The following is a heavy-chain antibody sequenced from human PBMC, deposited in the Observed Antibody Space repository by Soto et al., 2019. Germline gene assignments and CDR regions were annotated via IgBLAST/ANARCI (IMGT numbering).Heavy chain of an antibody. J-gene: IGHJ6*02. CDR1: GYTFTSYD. CDR3: ARGRGRGSFWSGYENYYYYGMDV. V-gene: IGHV1-8*01. D-gene: IGHD3-3*01. Sequence: QVQLVQSGAEVKKPGASVKVSCKASGYTFTSYDITWVRQATGQGLEWMGWMNPNSGNTGYAQKFQGRVTMTRNTPIRTDYMEMRSLRSEDTAVYYCARGRGRGSFWSGYENYYYYGMDVWGQVTTVTVSS. CDR2: MNPNSGNT.